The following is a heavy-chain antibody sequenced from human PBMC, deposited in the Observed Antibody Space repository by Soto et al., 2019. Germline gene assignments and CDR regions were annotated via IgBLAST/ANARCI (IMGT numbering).Heavy chain of an antibody. CDR1: GGPISSGGYY. CDR3: ASGGGDRIQLWSSYYYYGMDV. D-gene: IGHD5-18*01. Sequence: TLSLPCTVSGGPISSGGYYWSWIRQHPGKGLEWIGYIYYSGSTYYNPSLKSRVTISVDTSKNQFSLKLSSVTAADTAGYYLASGGGDRIQLWSSYYYYGMDVWGQGTTVTVSS. CDR2: IYYSGST. V-gene: IGHV4-31*03. J-gene: IGHJ6*02.